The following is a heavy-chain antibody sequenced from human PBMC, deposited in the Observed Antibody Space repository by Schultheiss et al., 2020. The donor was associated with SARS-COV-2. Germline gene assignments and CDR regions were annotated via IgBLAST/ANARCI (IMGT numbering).Heavy chain of an antibody. D-gene: IGHD3-22*01. Sequence: GESLKISCAASGFTFSSYGMHWVRQAPGKGLEWVAVISYDGSNKYYADSVKGRFTISRDNSKNTLYLQMNSLRAEDTAVYYCARVRMFDSSGYYLDHDAFDIWGQGTMVTVSS. CDR3: ARVRMFDSSGYYLDHDAFDI. CDR1: GFTFSSYG. CDR2: ISYDGSNK. V-gene: IGHV3-30*03. J-gene: IGHJ3*02.